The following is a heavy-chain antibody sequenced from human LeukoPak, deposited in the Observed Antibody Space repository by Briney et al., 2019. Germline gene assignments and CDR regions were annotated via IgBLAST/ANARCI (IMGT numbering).Heavy chain of an antibody. CDR1: GVSISSSSYY. Sequence: SETLSLTCTVSGVSISSSSYYWGWIRQPPGNGLEWIGTIYYSGSTYYNPSLKSRLTMSVDTSKNQFSLKLSSVTVADTAIYYCARQTYYYDSSGHPYWYFDLWGRGTLVTVSS. CDR2: IYYSGST. J-gene: IGHJ2*01. V-gene: IGHV4-39*01. D-gene: IGHD3-22*01. CDR3: ARQTYYYDSSGHPYWYFDL.